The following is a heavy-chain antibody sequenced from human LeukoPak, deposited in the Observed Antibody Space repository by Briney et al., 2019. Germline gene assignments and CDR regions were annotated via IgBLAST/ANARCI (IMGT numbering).Heavy chain of an antibody. Sequence: SETLSLTCTISGGSISSYYWNWIRQPPGKGLEWIGYIYYSGSTNYNPSLKSRVTISVDTSKNQFSLKLSSVTAADTAVYYCARLVCSYHFDYWGQGTLVTVSS. CDR3: ARLVCSYHFDY. J-gene: IGHJ4*02. V-gene: IGHV4-59*01. CDR1: GGSISSYY. CDR2: IYYSGST. D-gene: IGHD1-26*01.